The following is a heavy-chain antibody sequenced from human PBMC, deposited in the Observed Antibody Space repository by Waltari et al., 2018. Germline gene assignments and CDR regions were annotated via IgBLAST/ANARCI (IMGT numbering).Heavy chain of an antibody. J-gene: IGHJ5*02. CDR3: ARGKGYNWFDP. CDR1: GGTFSSYA. V-gene: IGHV1-69*04. Sequence: QVQLVQSGAEVKKPGSSVKVSCKASGGTFSSYAISWGRQAPGQGLEWRGRIVPILGIANYAQKVQGRVTITADKSTSTAYMELSSLRSEDTAVYYWARGKGYNWFDPWGQGTLVTVSS. CDR2: IVPILGIA.